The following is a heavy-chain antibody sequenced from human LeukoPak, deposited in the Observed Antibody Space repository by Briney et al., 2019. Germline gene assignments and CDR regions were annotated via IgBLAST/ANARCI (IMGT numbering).Heavy chain of an antibody. CDR1: GGSISSGSYY. D-gene: IGHD4-23*01. CDR2: IYTSGST. Sequence: PSETLSLTCTVSGGSISSGSYYWSWIRQPAGKGLEWIGRIYTSGSTNYNPSLKSRVTISVDTSKNQFSLKLSSVTAADTAVYYCARGVTASSDYWGQGTLVTVSS. J-gene: IGHJ4*02. V-gene: IGHV4-61*02. CDR3: ARGVTASSDY.